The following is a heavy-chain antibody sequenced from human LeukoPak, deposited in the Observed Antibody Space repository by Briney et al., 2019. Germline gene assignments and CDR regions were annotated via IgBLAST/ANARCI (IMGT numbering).Heavy chain of an antibody. J-gene: IGHJ3*02. CDR2: INPNSGGT. Sequence: ASVKVSCKASGYTFTGYYMHWVRQAPGQGLEWMGWINPNSGGTNYAQKFQGRATMTRDTSISTAYMELSRLRSDDTAVYYCARFKSVMGELPKGYAFDIWGQGTMVTVSS. CDR1: GYTFTGYY. D-gene: IGHD1-26*01. V-gene: IGHV1-2*02. CDR3: ARFKSVMGELPKGYAFDI.